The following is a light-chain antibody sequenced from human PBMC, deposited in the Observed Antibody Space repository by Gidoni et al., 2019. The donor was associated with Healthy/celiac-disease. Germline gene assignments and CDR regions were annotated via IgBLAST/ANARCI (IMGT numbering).Light chain of an antibody. V-gene: IGLV2-14*01. Sequence: QSALTQPASVSGSPGQSITISCTGTSSDVGGYNYVPWYQQHPGKAPKLTIYEVSNRPSGVSNRFSGSKSGNTASLTISGLQAEDEADYYCSSYTSSSLEFGGGTKLTVL. CDR1: SSDVGGYNY. J-gene: IGLJ2*01. CDR3: SSYTSSSLE. CDR2: EVS.